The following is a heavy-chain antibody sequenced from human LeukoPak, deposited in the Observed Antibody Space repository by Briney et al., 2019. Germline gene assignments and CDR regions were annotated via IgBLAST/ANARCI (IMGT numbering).Heavy chain of an antibody. CDR1: GGSFSGYY. CDR3: ARGWLVNPPFDY. D-gene: IGHD6-19*01. J-gene: IGHJ4*02. Sequence: SETLSLTCAVYGGSFSGYYWSWIRQPPGKGLEWIGEINHSGSTNYNPSPKSRVTISVDTSKNQFSLKLSSVTAADTAVYYCARGWLVNPPFDYWGQGTLVTVSS. CDR2: INHSGST. V-gene: IGHV4-34*01.